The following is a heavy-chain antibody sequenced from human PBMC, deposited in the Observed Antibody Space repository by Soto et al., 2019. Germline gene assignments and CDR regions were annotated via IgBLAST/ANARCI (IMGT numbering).Heavy chain of an antibody. D-gene: IGHD6-6*01. CDR1: GGSISSYY. CDR2: IYYSGST. J-gene: IGHJ3*02. Sequence: PSETLSLTCTVSGGSISSYYXSGIRQPPGKGLEWIGYIYYSGSTXXXXXXKSRVTISVDTSKNQFSLKLSSVTAADTAXXXXAGEGAARFXXXGIDAFDXXXXGTMV. V-gene: IGHV4-59*01. CDR3: AGEGAARFXXXGIDAFDX.